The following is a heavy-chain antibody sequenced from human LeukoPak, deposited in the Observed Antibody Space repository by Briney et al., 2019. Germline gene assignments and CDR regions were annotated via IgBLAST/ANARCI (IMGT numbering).Heavy chain of an antibody. D-gene: IGHD6-13*01. CDR1: GGSISSSSYY. CDR3: ARDRQQLEHDY. J-gene: IGHJ4*02. CDR2: IYYSGST. V-gene: IGHV4-39*07. Sequence: KSSETLSLTCTVSGGSISSSSYYWGWIRQPPGKGLEWIGSIYYSGSTYYNPSLKSRVTISVDTSKNQFSLKLTSVTAADTAVYYCARDRQQLEHDYWGQGILVTVSS.